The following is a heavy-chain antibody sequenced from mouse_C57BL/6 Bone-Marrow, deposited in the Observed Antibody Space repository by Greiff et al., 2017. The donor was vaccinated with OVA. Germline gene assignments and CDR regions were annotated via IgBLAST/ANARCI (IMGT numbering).Heavy chain of an antibody. CDR3: ARAFYYYGSSYWYFDV. J-gene: IGHJ1*03. Sequence: EVHLVESEGGLVQPGSSMKLSCTASGFTFSDYYMAWVRQVPEKGLEWVANINYDGSSNYYLDSLKSRFIISRDNAKNILYLQMSSLKSEDTATYYCARAFYYYGSSYWYFDVWGTGTTVTVSS. CDR1: GFTFSDYY. CDR2: INYDGSSN. D-gene: IGHD1-1*01. V-gene: IGHV5-16*01.